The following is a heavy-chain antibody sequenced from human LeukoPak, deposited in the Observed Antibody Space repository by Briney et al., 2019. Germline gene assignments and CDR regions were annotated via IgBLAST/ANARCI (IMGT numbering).Heavy chain of an antibody. Sequence: ASVKVSCKASGYTFTSYGISWVRQAPGQGLEWMGWVSAYNGNTNYAQKLQGRVTMTTDTSTSTAYMELRSLRSDDTDVSYCARDPGLSDSSGRRNFDYWGQGTLVTVSS. J-gene: IGHJ4*02. CDR2: VSAYNGNT. CDR3: ARDPGLSDSSGRRNFDY. V-gene: IGHV1-18*01. CDR1: GYTFTSYG. D-gene: IGHD3-22*01.